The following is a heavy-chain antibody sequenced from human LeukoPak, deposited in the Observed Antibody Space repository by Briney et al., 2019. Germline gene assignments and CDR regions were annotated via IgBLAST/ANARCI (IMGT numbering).Heavy chain of an antibody. Sequence: ASVKVSCKASGYSFSDYHLHWVRQAPGQGLEWLGWINPKSGDTSYAQRFQDRVIISRDTSINTVYMEVSRLSLDDTAIYYCARGDPDKSGYRSYRYCGQGTQVTVSS. J-gene: IGHJ4*02. V-gene: IGHV1-2*02. CDR3: ARGDPDKSGYRSYRY. CDR1: GYSFSDYH. D-gene: IGHD3-22*01. CDR2: INPKSGDT.